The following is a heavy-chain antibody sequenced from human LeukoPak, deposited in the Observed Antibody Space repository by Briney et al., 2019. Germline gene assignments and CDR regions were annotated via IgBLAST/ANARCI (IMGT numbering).Heavy chain of an antibody. CDR2: ISSSSSYI. J-gene: IGHJ4*02. CDR1: GFTVSSNY. Sequence: GGSLRLSCAASGFTVSSNYMSWVRQAPGKGLEWVSSISSSSSYIYYADSVKGRFTISRDNAKNSLYLQMNSLRAEDTAVYYCARDLSSSSWYEVDYWGQGTLVTVSS. CDR3: ARDLSSSSWYEVDY. D-gene: IGHD6-13*01. V-gene: IGHV3-21*01.